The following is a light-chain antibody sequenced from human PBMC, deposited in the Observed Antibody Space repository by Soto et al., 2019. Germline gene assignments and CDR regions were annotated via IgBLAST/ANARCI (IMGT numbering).Light chain of an antibody. Sequence: DIQMTQSPSTLSASVGGRATMSCRPSQSIISWLAWYQQKPGKAPKLLIYDASRLESGVPSRFSGSGSGTDFTFTISSLQAEDIATYYCQQYENLPITFGQGTRLEIK. CDR2: DAS. CDR3: QQYENLPIT. V-gene: IGKV1-5*01. J-gene: IGKJ5*01. CDR1: QSIISW.